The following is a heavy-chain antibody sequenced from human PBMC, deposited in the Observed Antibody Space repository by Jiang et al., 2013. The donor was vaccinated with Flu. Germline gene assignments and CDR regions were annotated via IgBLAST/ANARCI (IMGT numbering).Heavy chain of an antibody. V-gene: IGHV4-59*01. CDR1: GGSISSYY. CDR3: AREPGSYGFGWFDP. D-gene: IGHD5-18*01. Sequence: GLVKPSETLSLTCTVSGGSISSYYWSWIRQPPGKGLEWIGYIYYSGSTNYNPSLKSRVTISVDTSKNQFSLKLSSVTAADTAVYYCAREPGSYGFGWFDPWGQGTLVTVSS. CDR2: IYYSGST. J-gene: IGHJ5*02.